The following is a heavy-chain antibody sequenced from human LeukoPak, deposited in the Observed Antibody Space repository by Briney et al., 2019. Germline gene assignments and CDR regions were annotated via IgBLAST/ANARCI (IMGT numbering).Heavy chain of an antibody. Sequence: GGSLRLSCAASGFTVSSNYMSWVRQAPGKGLEWVSVIYSGGSTYYADSVKGRFTISRDNSKNTLYLQMNSLRAEDTAVYYCARDLAARTWNYYYGMDVWGQGTTVTVSS. D-gene: IGHD6-13*01. CDR2: IYSGGST. CDR1: GFTVSSNY. CDR3: ARDLAARTWNYYYGMDV. V-gene: IGHV3-53*01. J-gene: IGHJ6*02.